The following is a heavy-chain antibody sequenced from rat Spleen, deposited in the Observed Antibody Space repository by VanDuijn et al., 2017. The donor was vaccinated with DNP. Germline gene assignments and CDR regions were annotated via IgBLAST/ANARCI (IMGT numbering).Heavy chain of an antibody. D-gene: IGHD1-7*01. CDR2: ITSSGGSI. J-gene: IGHJ1*01. CDR3: ARALWVSWYFDF. V-gene: IGHV5-31*01. Sequence: EVQLVESGGDLVQPGRSLKLSCVASGFTFSNYWMTWIRQVPGRGLEWVASITSSGGSIYYPDSVKGRFTVSRDNAKSSLYLQMNSLKSEDTATYYCARALWVSWYFDFWGPGTMVTVSS. CDR1: GFTFSNYW.